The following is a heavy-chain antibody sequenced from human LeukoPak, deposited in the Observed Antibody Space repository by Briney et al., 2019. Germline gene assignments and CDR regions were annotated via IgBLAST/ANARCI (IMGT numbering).Heavy chain of an antibody. D-gene: IGHD3-16*01. CDR3: ARNGRGTYDY. CDR2: INPNSGGT. J-gene: IGHJ4*02. V-gene: IGHV1-2*02. CDR1: GDTFTTYY. Sequence: ASVKVSCKASGDTFTTYYFHGGRHAPGQALEWMGWINPNSGGTNYAQKFQGRVTMTRDTSISTTYMELSRLSSDDTAVYYCARNGRGTYDYWGQGTLVTVSS.